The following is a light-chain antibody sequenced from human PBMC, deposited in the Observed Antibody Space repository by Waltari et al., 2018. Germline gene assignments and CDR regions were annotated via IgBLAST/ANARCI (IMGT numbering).Light chain of an antibody. CDR3: QQYYSTPPPT. Sequence: DIQMTQSPSSLSASVGDRVTIPCRARQDISQSLAWYQPKPGKAPKLLLYAASRLESGVPSRFSGSGSGTDYTLTISSLQPEDFATYYCQQYYSTPPPTFGGGTKVEIK. CDR2: AAS. CDR1: QDISQS. J-gene: IGKJ4*01. V-gene: IGKV1-NL1*01.